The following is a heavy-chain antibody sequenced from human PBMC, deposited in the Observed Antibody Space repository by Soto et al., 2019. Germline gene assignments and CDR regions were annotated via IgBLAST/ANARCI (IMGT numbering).Heavy chain of an antibody. CDR2: IYYSGRS. V-gene: IGHV4-39*01. CDR3: ARQRTTVVTQAYFDH. Sequence: PSETLSLTGTVSGGSITSSSYYWGLIRQPPGKGLEWIGGIYYSGRSYYNPSHKSRVTMSVDTSKNQSSLTLNSVTAADAAVYYCARQRTTVVTQAYFDHWGQGTLVTVSS. CDR1: GGSITSSSYY. J-gene: IGHJ4*02. D-gene: IGHD4-17*01.